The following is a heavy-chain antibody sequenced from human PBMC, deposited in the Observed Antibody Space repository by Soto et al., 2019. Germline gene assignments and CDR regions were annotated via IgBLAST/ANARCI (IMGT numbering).Heavy chain of an antibody. V-gene: IGHV1-69*01. CDR1: GGTFSTYA. CDR3: ARPICTYSSGYYYFDF. D-gene: IGHD6-19*01. J-gene: IGHJ4*02. Sequence: QVQLEQSGAEVKQPGSSVRVSCKTPGGTFSTYAIKWVRQAPGQGLEWIGAIIPLYGTADYSQKFQGRVTITADESTSTAYMEVSCLGSNDTAVYFCARPICTYSSGYYYFDFWGQGTLVTVSS. CDR2: IIPLYGTA.